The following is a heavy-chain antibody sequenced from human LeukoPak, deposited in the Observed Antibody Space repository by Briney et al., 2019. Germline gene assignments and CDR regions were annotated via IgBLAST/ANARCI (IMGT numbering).Heavy chain of an antibody. CDR1: GGSISSYY. V-gene: IGHV4-59*01. CDR2: IYYSGST. Sequence: PSETLSLTCTVSGGSISSYYWSWIRQPPGKGLEWIGYIYYSGSTNYNPSLKSRVTISVDTSKNQFSLKLSSVTAADTAVYYCARDSPLPVSSYYYMDVWGKGTTVTVSS. D-gene: IGHD3-16*01. J-gene: IGHJ6*03. CDR3: ARDSPLPVSSYYYMDV.